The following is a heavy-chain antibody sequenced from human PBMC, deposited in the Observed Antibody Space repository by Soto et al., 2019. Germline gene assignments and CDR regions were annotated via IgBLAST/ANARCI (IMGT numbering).Heavy chain of an antibody. D-gene: IGHD2-15*01. J-gene: IGHJ4*02. V-gene: IGHV1-2*02. CDR3: ARGLSYCSGGSCYYFDY. CDR2: INPNSGGT. CDR1: GYTFTGYY. Sequence: ASVKVSCKASGYTFTGYYMHWVRQAPGQGLEWMGWINPNSGGTNYAQKFQGRVTMTRDTSISTACMELSRLRSDDTAVYYCARGLSYCSGGSCYYFDYWGQGTLVTVSS.